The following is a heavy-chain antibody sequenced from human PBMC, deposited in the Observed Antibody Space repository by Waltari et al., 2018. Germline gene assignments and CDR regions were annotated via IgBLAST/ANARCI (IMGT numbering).Heavy chain of an antibody. CDR1: GYTFTSYA. D-gene: IGHD3-22*01. CDR3: ARELYYDSSGLFY. CDR2: INAGNGNT. V-gene: IGHV1-3*03. Sequence: QVQLVQSGAEVKKPGASVKVSCKASGYTFTSYAMHWVRQAPGQRLEWMGWINAGNGNTKYSQECQGRVTITRDTSASTAYMELSSLRSEDMAVYYCARELYYDSSGLFYWGQGTLVTVSS. J-gene: IGHJ4*02.